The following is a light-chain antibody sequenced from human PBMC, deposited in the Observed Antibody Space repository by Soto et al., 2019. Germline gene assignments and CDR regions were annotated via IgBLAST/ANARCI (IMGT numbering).Light chain of an antibody. CDR1: SSDVGGYNY. CDR3: SSYRSSSTFV. CDR2: DVS. V-gene: IGLV2-14*01. J-gene: IGLJ1*01. Sequence: QSALTQPASVSGSPGQSITISCTGTSSDVGGYNYVSWYQQHPGKAPKLMIYDVSNRPSGVSNRFSGSKSSNTASLTISGLQAEDEADYYCSSYRSSSTFVFGTGTKLTVL.